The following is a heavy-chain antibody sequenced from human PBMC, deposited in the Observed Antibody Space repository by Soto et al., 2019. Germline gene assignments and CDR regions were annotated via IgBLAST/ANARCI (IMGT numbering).Heavy chain of an antibody. Sequence: SETLSLTCTVSGGSISSGGYYWSWIRQHPGKGLEWIGYIYYSGSTYYNPSLKSRVTISVDTSKNQFSLKLSSVTAADTAVYYCARETALTTVTTPSAAPGYYYYYYMDAWGKGTTVTVSS. J-gene: IGHJ6*03. CDR3: ARETALTTVTTPSAAPGYYYYYYMDA. D-gene: IGHD4-17*01. CDR1: GGSISSGGYY. CDR2: IYYSGST. V-gene: IGHV4-31*03.